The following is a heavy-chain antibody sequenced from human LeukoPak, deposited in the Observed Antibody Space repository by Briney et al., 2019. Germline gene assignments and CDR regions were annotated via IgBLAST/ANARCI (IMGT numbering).Heavy chain of an antibody. J-gene: IGHJ5*02. Sequence: PSETLSLTCTVSGGSISSYYWSWIRQPPGKGLEWIGEINHSGSTNYNPSLKSRVTISVDTSKNQFSLRLSSVTAADTAVYYCARGGMVRGVIRVNWFDPWGQGTLVTVSS. D-gene: IGHD3-10*01. CDR2: INHSGST. CDR1: GGSISSYY. V-gene: IGHV4-34*01. CDR3: ARGGMVRGVIRVNWFDP.